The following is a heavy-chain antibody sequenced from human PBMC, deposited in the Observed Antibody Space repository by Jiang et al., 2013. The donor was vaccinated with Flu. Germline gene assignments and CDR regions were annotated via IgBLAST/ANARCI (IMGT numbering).Heavy chain of an antibody. D-gene: IGHD1-7*01. V-gene: IGHV1-8*01. Sequence: SGAEVKKPGASVKVSCKASGYTFTSYDINWVRQATGQGLEWMGWMNPNSGNTGYAQKFQGRVTMTRNTSISTAYMELSSLRSEDTAVYYCARGLTKTGTEFFWYFDLWGRGTLVTVSS. CDR3: ARGLTKTGTEFFWYFDL. J-gene: IGHJ2*01. CDR2: MNPNSGNT. CDR1: GYTFTSYD.